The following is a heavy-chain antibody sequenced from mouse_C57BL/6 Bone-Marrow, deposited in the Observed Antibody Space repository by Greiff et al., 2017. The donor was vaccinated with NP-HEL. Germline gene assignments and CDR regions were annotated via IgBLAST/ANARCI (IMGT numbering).Heavy chain of an antibody. CDR1: GYTFTSYG. V-gene: IGHV1-81*01. Sequence: VKLMESGAELARPGASVKLSCKASGYTFTSYGISWVKQRTGQGLEWIGEIYPRSGNTYYNEKFKGKATLTADKSSSTAYMELRSLTSEDSAVYFCARRPLWGQGTTLTVSS. CDR3: ARRPL. CDR2: IYPRSGNT. J-gene: IGHJ2*01.